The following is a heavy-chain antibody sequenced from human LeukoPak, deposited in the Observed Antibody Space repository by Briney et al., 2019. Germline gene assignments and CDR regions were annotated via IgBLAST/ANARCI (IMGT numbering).Heavy chain of an antibody. D-gene: IGHD3-22*01. CDR2: IKQDGSEK. CDR3: ASYYDSSGYFDAFDI. J-gene: IGHJ3*02. Sequence: GVSLRLSCAASGFTFSSYWMSWVRQAPGKGLEWVANIKQDGSEKYYVDSVKGRFTISRDNAKNSLYLQMNSLRAEDTAVYYCASYYDSSGYFDAFDIWGQGTMVTLPS. CDR1: GFTFSSYW. V-gene: IGHV3-7*05.